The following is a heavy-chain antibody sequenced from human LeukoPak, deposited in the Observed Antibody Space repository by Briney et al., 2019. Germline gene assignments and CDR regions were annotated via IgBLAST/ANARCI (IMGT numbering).Heavy chain of an antibody. CDR2: IYYSGST. D-gene: IGHD3-10*01. V-gene: IGHV4-39*07. Sequence: SETLSLTCTVSGGSISSSSYYWGWIRQPPGKGLEWIGSIYYSGSTYYNPSLKSRVTISVDTSKNQFSLKLSSVTAADTAVYCCARDPTLWFGELLPSLSFDYWGQGTLVTVSS. CDR3: ARDPTLWFGELLPSLSFDY. J-gene: IGHJ4*02. CDR1: GGSISSSSYY.